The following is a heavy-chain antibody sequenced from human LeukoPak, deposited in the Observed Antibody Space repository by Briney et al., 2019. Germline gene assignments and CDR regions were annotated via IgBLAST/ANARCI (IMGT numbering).Heavy chain of an antibody. CDR2: INPNSGGT. D-gene: IGHD3-3*01. CDR1: GYTSTGYY. Sequence: ASVKVSCKASGYTSTGYYMHWVRQAPGQGLEWMGRINPNSGGTNYAQKFQGRVTMTRDTSISTAYMELSRLRSDDTAVYYCARGRLRFLEPFDYWGQGTLVTVSS. CDR3: ARGRLRFLEPFDY. J-gene: IGHJ4*02. V-gene: IGHV1-2*06.